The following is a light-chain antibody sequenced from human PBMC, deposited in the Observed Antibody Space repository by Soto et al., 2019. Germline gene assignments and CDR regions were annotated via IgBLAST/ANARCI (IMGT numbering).Light chain of an antibody. J-gene: IGKJ1*01. CDR1: QTISSW. V-gene: IGKV1-5*03. CDR3: QHYNSYTEA. Sequence: DIQMTQSPSTLSGSVGDRVTITCRASQTISSWLAWYQQKPGKAPKLLIYKASTLNTGVPSRFSGSGSGTEITLTINSLQPYDFATYYYQHYNSYTEAFGQGTQVELK. CDR2: KAS.